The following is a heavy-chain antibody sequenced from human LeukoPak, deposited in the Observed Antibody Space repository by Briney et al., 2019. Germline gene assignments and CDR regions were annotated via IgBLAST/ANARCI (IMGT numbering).Heavy chain of an antibody. CDR2: INHSGST. CDR3: ASQVRLERRYYYYYMDV. Sequence: PSETLSLTCAVYGGSLSDYYWSWIRQPPGKGLEWIGEINHSGSTNYNPSLKSRVTISLDTSKNPFSLKLSSVTAADTAVYYCASQVRLERRYYYYYMDVWDKGTTVTVSS. J-gene: IGHJ6*03. D-gene: IGHD1-1*01. V-gene: IGHV4-34*01. CDR1: GGSLSDYY.